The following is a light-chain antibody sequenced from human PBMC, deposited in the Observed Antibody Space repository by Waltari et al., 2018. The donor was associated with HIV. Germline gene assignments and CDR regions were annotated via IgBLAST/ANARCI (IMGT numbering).Light chain of an antibody. CDR1: ALSMQY. J-gene: IGLJ2*01. CDR2: KDS. CDR3: QSTDRSGSYII. Sequence: SYELTQPPSLSVSPGQTARITCSGDALSMQYGHWYQQKSGQAPVLVIYKDSERSSGIPERFSGSSSGTTVTLTISGAQAEDEAAYFCQSTDRSGSYIIFGGGTKLTVL. V-gene: IGLV3-25*03.